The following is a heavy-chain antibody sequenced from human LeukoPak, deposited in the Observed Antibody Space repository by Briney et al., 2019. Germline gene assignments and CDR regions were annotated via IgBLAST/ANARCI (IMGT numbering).Heavy chain of an antibody. V-gene: IGHV3-30*18. CDR3: AKDIAGSASGWYVSY. Sequence: GGSLRLSCAASGFTFSSYGMHWVRQAPGKGLEWVAVISYDGRNKYYADSVKGRFTISRDNSKNTLYLQMNSLRAEDTAVYYCAKDIAGSASGWYVSYWGQGTLVTVSS. D-gene: IGHD6-19*01. J-gene: IGHJ4*02. CDR2: ISYDGRNK. CDR1: GFTFSSYG.